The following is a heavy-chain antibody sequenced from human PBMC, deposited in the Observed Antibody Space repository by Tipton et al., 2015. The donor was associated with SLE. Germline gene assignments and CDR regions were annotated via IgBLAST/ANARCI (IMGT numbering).Heavy chain of an antibody. CDR2: IYTSGST. CDR1: GGSISSYY. D-gene: IGHD1-20*01. V-gene: IGHV4-4*07. Sequence: TLSLTCTVSGGSISSYYWSWIRQPAGKGLEWIGRIYTSGSTNYNPSLKSRVTMSVDTSKNQFFLKLSSVTAADTAVYYCARDQDNWSPALFDIWGQGTMVTVSS. J-gene: IGHJ3*02. CDR3: ARDQDNWSPALFDI.